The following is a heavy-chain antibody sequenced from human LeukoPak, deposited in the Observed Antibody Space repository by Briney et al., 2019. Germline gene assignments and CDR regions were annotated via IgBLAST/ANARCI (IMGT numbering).Heavy chain of an antibody. CDR3: ARQTRDGYNWGSPYYFDY. Sequence: GESLKISCKGSGYSFTSYWIGWVRQMPGKGLEWMGIIYPGDSDTRYSPSFQGQVTISADKSISTAYLQWSSLKASDTAMYYCARQTRDGYNWGSPYYFDYWGQGTLVTVSS. V-gene: IGHV5-51*01. D-gene: IGHD5-24*01. CDR1: GYSFTSYW. J-gene: IGHJ4*02. CDR2: IYPGDSDT.